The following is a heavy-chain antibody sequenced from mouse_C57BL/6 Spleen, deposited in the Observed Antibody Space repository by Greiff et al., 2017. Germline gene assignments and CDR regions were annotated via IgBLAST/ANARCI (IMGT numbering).Heavy chain of an antibody. D-gene: IGHD2-3*01. CDR1: GFTFSDYY. Sequence: VQLKESEGGLVQPGSSMKLSCTASGFTFSDYYMAWVRQVPEKGLEWVANINYDGSSTYYLDSLKSRFIISRDNAKNILYLQMSSLKSEDTATYYCARGGYYSYWYFDVWGTGTTVTVSS. V-gene: IGHV5-16*01. CDR3: ARGGYYSYWYFDV. J-gene: IGHJ1*03. CDR2: INYDGSST.